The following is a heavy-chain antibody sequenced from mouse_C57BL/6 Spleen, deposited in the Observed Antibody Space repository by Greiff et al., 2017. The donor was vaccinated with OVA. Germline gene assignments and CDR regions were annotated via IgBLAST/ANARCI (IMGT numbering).Heavy chain of an antibody. J-gene: IGHJ4*01. Sequence: VQLQPSGPELVKPGDSVKISCKASGYSFTGYFMNWVMQSHGKSLEWIGRIYPYNGDTFFQQKFKGKATLTLDKTSSTAHMELRNLTAVGSAVYECARGETSGSGYDYAMDYWGQGTSVTVSS. V-gene: IGHV1-20*01. CDR2: IYPYNGDT. CDR1: GYSFTGYF. D-gene: IGHD1-1*01. CDR3: ARGETSGSGYDYAMDY.